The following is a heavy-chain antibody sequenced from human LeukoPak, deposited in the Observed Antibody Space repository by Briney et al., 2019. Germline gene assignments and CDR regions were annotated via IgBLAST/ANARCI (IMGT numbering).Heavy chain of an antibody. J-gene: IGHJ4*02. CDR1: GFTLRTCG. D-gene: IGHD3-10*01. Sequence: GGSLRLSCVVSGFTLRTCGITWVRQAPGTGLEWVSTISSSDDGTYYADSGRGRFTISRDNSKNTLYLQMKDLRDEDTATYYCAKRGPIFRSTPGNYFDYWGQGNLGTVSS. V-gene: IGHV3-23*01. CDR2: ISSSDDGT. CDR3: AKRGPIFRSTPGNYFDY.